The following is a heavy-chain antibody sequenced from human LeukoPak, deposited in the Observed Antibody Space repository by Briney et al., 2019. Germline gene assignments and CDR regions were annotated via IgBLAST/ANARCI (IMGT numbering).Heavy chain of an antibody. CDR3: AKDRDYGGNSRGIDYFDY. CDR2: ISVSGDRT. J-gene: IGHJ4*02. D-gene: IGHD4-23*01. Sequence: AGGSLRLSCAASGFAFSGYVMDWVHQAPGKGLEWVSSISVSGDRTYYPDSVKGRFTISRDNSKHMLYLQMNTLRADDTAIYYCAKDRDYGGNSRGIDYFDYWGQGTLVTVSS. V-gene: IGHV3-23*01. CDR1: GFAFSGYV.